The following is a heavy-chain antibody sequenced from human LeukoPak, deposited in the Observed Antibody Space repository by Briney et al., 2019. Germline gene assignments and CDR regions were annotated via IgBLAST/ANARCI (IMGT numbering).Heavy chain of an antibody. CDR1: GYTFTSYY. Sequence: GASVKVSCKASGYTFTSYYMHWVRQAPGQGIECMGIINPSGGSTSYAQKFQGRVTMTRDTSTSTVYMELSGLRSEDTAVYYCARVAVWFGESKHYYFDYWGQGTLVTVSS. J-gene: IGHJ4*02. D-gene: IGHD3-10*01. CDR2: INPSGGST. CDR3: ARVAVWFGESKHYYFDY. V-gene: IGHV1-46*01.